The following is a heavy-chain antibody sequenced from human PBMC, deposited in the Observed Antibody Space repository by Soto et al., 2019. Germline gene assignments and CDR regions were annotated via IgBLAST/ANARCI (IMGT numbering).Heavy chain of an antibody. D-gene: IGHD6-25*01. J-gene: IGHJ3*02. CDR3: ARDVSPGSSGYYFDAFDI. CDR1: GFTFGNYW. V-gene: IGHV3-7*05. CDR2: IKGDGSAK. Sequence: EVQLVESGGGLVQPGGSLRLSCAASGFTFGNYWMTWVRQAPGKGLEWVANIKGDGSAKSYLDSVRGRITVSRDNAENSLFLQMDILRAEATALYYNARDVSPGSSGYYFDAFDIWGQGTMVTVS.